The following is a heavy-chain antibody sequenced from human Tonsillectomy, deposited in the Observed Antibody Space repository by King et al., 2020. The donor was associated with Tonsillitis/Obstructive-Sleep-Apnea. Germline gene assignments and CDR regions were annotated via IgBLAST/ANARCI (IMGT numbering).Heavy chain of an antibody. D-gene: IGHD3-22*01. CDR2: INPNSGGT. CDR3: ARGSRHYYDSSGFQNYYYYMDV. V-gene: IGHV1-2*04. Sequence: VQLVESGAEVKKPGASVKVSCKASGYTFTGYYMHWVRQAPGQGLEWMGWINPNSGGTNYAQKFQGWVTMTRDTSISTAYMELSRLRSDDTAVYYCARGSRHYYDSSGFQNYYYYMDVWGKGTTVTVSS. CDR1: GYTFTGYY. J-gene: IGHJ6*03.